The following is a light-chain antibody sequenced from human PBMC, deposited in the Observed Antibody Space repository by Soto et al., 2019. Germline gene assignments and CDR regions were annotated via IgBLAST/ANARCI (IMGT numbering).Light chain of an antibody. Sequence: QSVLTQPASVSGSPGQSITISCTGTSSDVGGYNSVSWYQQHPGKAPKLMIYGVSNRPSGVSNRFSGSKSGDTASLTISGLQAEDEADYYCRSYTSGSTLVVFGGGTKLTVL. J-gene: IGLJ2*01. CDR3: RSYTSGSTLVV. CDR1: SSDVGGYNS. V-gene: IGLV2-14*01. CDR2: GVS.